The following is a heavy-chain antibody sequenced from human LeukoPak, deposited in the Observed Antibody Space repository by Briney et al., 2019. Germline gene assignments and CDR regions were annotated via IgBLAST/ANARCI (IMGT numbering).Heavy chain of an antibody. CDR3: ARWVKVPAAMEFDP. CDR2: INHSVST. D-gene: IGHD2-2*01. J-gene: IGHJ5*02. V-gene: IGHV4-34*01. Sequence: PSETLSLTCTVSGGSISSNYWSWIRQPPGKGLEWIGEINHSVSTNYNPSLKSRVTISVDTSKNQFSLKLSSVTAADTAVYYCARWVKVPAAMEFDPWGQGTLVTVSS. CDR1: GGSISSNY.